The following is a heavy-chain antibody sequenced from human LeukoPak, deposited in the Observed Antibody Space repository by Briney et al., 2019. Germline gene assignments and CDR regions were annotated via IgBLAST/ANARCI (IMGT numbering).Heavy chain of an antibody. D-gene: IGHD3-22*01. CDR2: INHSGST. CDR3: ARRVVQYYHDSSGYVQEDY. J-gene: IGHJ4*02. CDR1: GGSFSGYY. V-gene: IGHV4-34*01. Sequence: SETLSLTCAVYGGSFSGYYWSWIRQPPGKGLEWIGEINHSGSTNYNPSLKSRVTISVDTSKNQFSLKLSSVTAADTAVYYCARRVVQYYHDSSGYVQEDYWGQGTLVTVSS.